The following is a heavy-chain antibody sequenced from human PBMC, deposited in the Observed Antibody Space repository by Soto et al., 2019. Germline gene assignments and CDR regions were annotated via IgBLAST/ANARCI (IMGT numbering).Heavy chain of an antibody. Sequence: EVQLVESGGGLVKPGGSRKLSCEDSGFPFISYTMNGARRAPGKGLEWVSSISSRSTNTHYADSVRGRFTISRDNAKRSLYLQMNSLRAEDTAVYYCARGPLYYFDYWGQGTLVTVSS. CDR3: ARGPLYYFDY. CDR2: ISSRSTNT. J-gene: IGHJ4*02. V-gene: IGHV3-21*02. CDR1: GFPFISYT.